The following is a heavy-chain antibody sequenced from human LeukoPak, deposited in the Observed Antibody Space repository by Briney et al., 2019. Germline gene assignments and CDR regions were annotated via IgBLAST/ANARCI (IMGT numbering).Heavy chain of an antibody. J-gene: IGHJ4*02. V-gene: IGHV1-69*01. CDR3: ASSSSSHYYFDY. D-gene: IGHD6-6*01. CDR1: GGTFSSYA. CDR2: IIPIFGTA. Sequence: SVKVSCKASGGTFSSYAISWVRQAPGQGLEWMGGIIPIFGTANYAQKFQGRVTITADESTSTAYMELSSLRSEDTAVYYCASSSSSHYYFDYWGQGTLVTVSP.